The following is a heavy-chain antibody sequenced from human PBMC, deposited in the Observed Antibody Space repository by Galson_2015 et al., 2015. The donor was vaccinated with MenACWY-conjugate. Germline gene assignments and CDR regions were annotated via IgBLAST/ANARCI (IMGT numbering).Heavy chain of an antibody. CDR2: IKADGSFS. CDR3: AWDNNWSFDS. D-gene: IGHD1-1*01. CDR1: GFTFNNYW. Sequence: SLRLSCAASGFTFNNYWMHWVRQPPGKGLEWISYIKADGSFSNYADSVKGRFTISTDNAKSMVYLQMDGLGDEDTAVYFCAWDNNWSFDSWGQGTLVTVSS. J-gene: IGHJ4*02. V-gene: IGHV3-74*01.